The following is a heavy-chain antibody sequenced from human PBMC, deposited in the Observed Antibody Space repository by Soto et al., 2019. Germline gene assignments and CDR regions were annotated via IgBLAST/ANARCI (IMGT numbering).Heavy chain of an antibody. CDR1: GGTIKDNYYY. V-gene: IGHV4-39*01. CDR3: ASHKLVGPPFFHY. D-gene: IGHD3-3*02. J-gene: IGHJ4*02. CDR2: ISRSGTT. Sequence: SEPMSLTCTVSGGTIKDNYYYRGWVRQPPGKGLEWIASISRSGTTYYNPSLKSRVTKSIDTSRNQFSLTLTSVTAADTAFYYWASHKLVGPPFFHYWSQGPWVS.